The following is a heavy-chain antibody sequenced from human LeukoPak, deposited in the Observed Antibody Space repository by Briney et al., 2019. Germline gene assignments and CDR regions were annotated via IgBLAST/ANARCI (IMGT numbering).Heavy chain of an antibody. V-gene: IGHV1-2*02. J-gene: IGHJ4*02. CDR2: INPNSSGA. CDR3: ARDRYYYDSSGYYFR. D-gene: IGHD3-22*01. Sequence: ASVKVSCTASGYTFTGYYMHWVRQAPGQGLEWMGWINPNSSGASSAQTVQGRVTMTRDTSISTAYMELSRLRSDDTAVYYCARDRYYYDSSGYYFRWGQGTLVTVSS. CDR1: GYTFTGYY.